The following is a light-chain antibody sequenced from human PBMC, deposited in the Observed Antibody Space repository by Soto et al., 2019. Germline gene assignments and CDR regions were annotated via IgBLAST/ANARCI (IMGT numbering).Light chain of an antibody. CDR2: GNS. J-gene: IGLJ1*01. CDR3: QSYDTPVYV. CDR1: SSNIGAGYD. V-gene: IGLV1-40*01. Sequence: QSVLTQPPSVSGAPGQRVTISCTGSSSNIGAGYDVHWYQQLPGAAPKLLIYGNSNRPSGVPDRFSGSRSGTSASLAITGLQPEDEADDYCQSYDTPVYVFGGGTKLTVL.